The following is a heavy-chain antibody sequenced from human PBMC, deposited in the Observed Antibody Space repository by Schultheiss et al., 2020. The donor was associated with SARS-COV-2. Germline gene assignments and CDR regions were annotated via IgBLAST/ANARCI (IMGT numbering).Heavy chain of an antibody. Sequence: GGSLRLSCAASGFTFSSYGMHWVRQAPGKGLEWVAVIWYDGSNKYYADSVKGRFTISRDNSKNSLYLQMNSLRAEDTAVYYCARDVSYGGFDYWGQGTLVTVSS. J-gene: IGHJ4*02. CDR2: IWYDGSNK. CDR1: GFTFSSYG. D-gene: IGHD4-23*01. CDR3: ARDVSYGGFDY. V-gene: IGHV3-33*01.